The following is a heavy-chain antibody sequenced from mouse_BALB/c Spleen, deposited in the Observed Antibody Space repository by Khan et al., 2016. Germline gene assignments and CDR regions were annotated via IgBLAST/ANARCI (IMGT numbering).Heavy chain of an antibody. J-gene: IGHJ4*01. CDR3: VRSLFYYAMDD. Sequence: EVQLQESGPGLVKPSQSLSLTCTVTGFSITSDYAWNWIRQFPRNKLEWMGYISYSGTTRYTPSLKSRISITRATSKNQFFLQLNSVTTEDTATYYCVRSLFYYAMDDWGQGTSVTVSS. V-gene: IGHV3-2*02. CDR1: GFSITSDYA. CDR2: ISYSGTT.